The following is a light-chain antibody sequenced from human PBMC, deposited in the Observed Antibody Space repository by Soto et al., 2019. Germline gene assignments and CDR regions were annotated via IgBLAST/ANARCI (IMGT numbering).Light chain of an antibody. J-gene: IGKJ5*01. CDR1: QSISSW. CDR2: DAS. Sequence: DIQMTQSPSTLSASVGDRVTITCRASQSISSWLAWYQQKPGKAPKLLIYDASSLESGVPSRFSGSGSGTEFTLTISSLQPDDFATYYCQQYNSFLTFGQGTRLEIK. V-gene: IGKV1-5*01. CDR3: QQYNSFLT.